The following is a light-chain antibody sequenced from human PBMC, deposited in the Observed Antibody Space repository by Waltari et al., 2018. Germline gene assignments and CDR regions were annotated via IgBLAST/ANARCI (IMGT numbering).Light chain of an antibody. CDR2: ANN. V-gene: IGLV1-44*01. CDR1: GSDIGNNT. Sequence: HSVLPQPPSASGTPGQSVSFSCSSSGSDIGNNTVYWYQQPPGTAPKLIIYANNQRPSGVPDRFSGSKSGTSASLTISGLQAEDEAEYHCRVWDDSRNGPLFAGGTKLTVL. CDR3: RVWDDSRNGPL. J-gene: IGLJ2*01.